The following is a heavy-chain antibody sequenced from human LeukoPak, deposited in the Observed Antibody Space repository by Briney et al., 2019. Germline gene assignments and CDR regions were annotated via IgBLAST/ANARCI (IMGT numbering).Heavy chain of an antibody. CDR2: ISSSGSTI. J-gene: IGHJ4*02. D-gene: IGHD3-10*01. CDR1: GFTFSSYE. CDR3: ARESRRYGSGSYPPDY. V-gene: IGHV3-48*03. Sequence: GGSLRLSCAASGFTFSSYEMNLVRQAPGKGLEWVSYISSSGSTIYYADSVKGRFTISRDNAKNSLYLQMTSLRAEDTAVYYCARESRRYGSGSYPPDYWGRGTLVTVSS.